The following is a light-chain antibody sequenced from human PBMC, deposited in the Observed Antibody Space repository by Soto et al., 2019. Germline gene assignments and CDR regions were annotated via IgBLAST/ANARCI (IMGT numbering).Light chain of an antibody. J-gene: IGLJ1*01. V-gene: IGLV1-44*01. CDR3: AAWDDRLNGYV. Sequence: QSVLTQPPSASGTPGQRVTISCSGSSSNIGSNTTNWYQQLPGTAPKLLIYSNNQRPSGVPDRFSGSKSGTSASLAISGLRSEDEADYYCAAWDDRLNGYVFGTGTKVTVL. CDR2: SNN. CDR1: SSNIGSNT.